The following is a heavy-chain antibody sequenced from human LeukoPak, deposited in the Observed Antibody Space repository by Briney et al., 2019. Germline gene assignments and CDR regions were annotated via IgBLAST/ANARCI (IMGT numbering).Heavy chain of an antibody. J-gene: IGHJ3*02. D-gene: IGHD4-17*01. Sequence: GGSLRLSCAVSGLTFSDWYMSWIRQAPGKGLEWVSSISGSGDRTMYADSVKGRFTISRDNFKNTLYLQMNSLRAEDTALYHCAKDPNGDYIGAFDMWGQGTMVTVSS. CDR1: GLTFSDWY. V-gene: IGHV3-23*01. CDR2: ISGSGDRT. CDR3: AKDPNGDYIGAFDM.